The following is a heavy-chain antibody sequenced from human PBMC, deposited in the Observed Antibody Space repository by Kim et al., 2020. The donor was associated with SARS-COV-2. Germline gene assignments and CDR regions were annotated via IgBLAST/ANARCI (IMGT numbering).Heavy chain of an antibody. CDR1: GGSISSYY. CDR2: IYYSGST. CDR3: ARLSGEAVAGFDY. V-gene: IGHV4-59*01. Sequence: SETLSLTCTVSGGSISSYYWSWIRQPPGKGLEWIGYIYYSGSTNYNPSLKSRVTISVDTSKNQFSLKLSSVTAADTAVYYCARLSGEAVAGFDYWGQGTLVTVSS. D-gene: IGHD6-19*01. J-gene: IGHJ4*02.